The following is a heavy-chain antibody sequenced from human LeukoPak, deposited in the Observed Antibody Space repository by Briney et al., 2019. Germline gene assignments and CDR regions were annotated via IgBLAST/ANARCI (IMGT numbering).Heavy chain of an antibody. CDR1: GGSISSYY. Sequence: SETLSLTCTVSGGSISSYYWSWIRQPPGKGLEWIGYIYYSGSTNYNPPLKSRVTISVDTSKNQFSLKLSSVTAADTAVYYCARDYHYYDILTGYTVRWFDPWGQGTLVTVSS. D-gene: IGHD3-9*01. CDR2: IYYSGST. CDR3: ARDYHYYDILTGYTVRWFDP. V-gene: IGHV4-59*01. J-gene: IGHJ5*02.